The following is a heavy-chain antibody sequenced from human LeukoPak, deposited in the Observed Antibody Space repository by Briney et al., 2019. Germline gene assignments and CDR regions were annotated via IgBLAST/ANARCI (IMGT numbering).Heavy chain of an antibody. V-gene: IGHV1-8*01. D-gene: IGHD3-16*01. CDR3: ARLTAYDYVWGSPNWFDP. J-gene: IGHJ5*02. CDR2: MNPNSGNT. Sequence: ASVKVSCKASGYTFTSYDTNWVRQATGQGLEWMGWMNPNSGNTGYAQKFQGRVTMTRNTSISTAYMELSSLRSEDTAVYYCARLTAYDYVWGSPNWFDPWGQGTLVTVSS. CDR1: GYTFTSYD.